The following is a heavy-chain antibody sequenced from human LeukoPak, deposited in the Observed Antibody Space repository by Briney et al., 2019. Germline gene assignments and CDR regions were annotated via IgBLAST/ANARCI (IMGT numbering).Heavy chain of an antibody. CDR3: ARATSIVRGVFDY. J-gene: IGHJ4*02. D-gene: IGHD3-10*01. Sequence: KAGGSLRLSCAASGFILSDHYMRWIRQAPGKGLEWVSYISSSGNTIYYADSVEGRFTISRDNAKNSLSLQMNSLRAEDTAVYYCARATSIVRGVFDYWGQGTLVTVSS. CDR2: ISSSGNTI. V-gene: IGHV3-11*01. CDR1: GFILSDHY.